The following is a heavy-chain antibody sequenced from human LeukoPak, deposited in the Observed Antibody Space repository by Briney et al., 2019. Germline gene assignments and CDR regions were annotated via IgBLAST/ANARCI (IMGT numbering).Heavy chain of an antibody. Sequence: PSETLSLTCTVSGGSISSYYWSWIRQPPGKGLEWIGYIYYSGSTNYNPSLKSRVTISVDTSKDQFSLKLSSVTAADTAVYYCASYDFWSGYSGYWGQGTLVTVSS. CDR2: IYYSGST. CDR1: GGSISSYY. J-gene: IGHJ4*02. D-gene: IGHD3-3*01. CDR3: ASYDFWSGYSGY. V-gene: IGHV4-59*01.